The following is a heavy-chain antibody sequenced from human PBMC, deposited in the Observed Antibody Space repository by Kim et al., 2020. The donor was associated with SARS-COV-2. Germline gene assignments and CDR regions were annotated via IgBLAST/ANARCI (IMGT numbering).Heavy chain of an antibody. Sequence: GGSLRLSCAASGFTFDDYAMHWVRQAPGKGLEWVSGISWNSGSIGYADSVKGRFTISRDNAKNSLYLQMNSLRAEDTALYYCAKSLRFLEWPGGAFDIWGQGTMVTVSS. CDR3: AKSLRFLEWPGGAFDI. V-gene: IGHV3-9*01. J-gene: IGHJ3*02. CDR2: ISWNSGSI. D-gene: IGHD3-3*01. CDR1: GFTFDDYA.